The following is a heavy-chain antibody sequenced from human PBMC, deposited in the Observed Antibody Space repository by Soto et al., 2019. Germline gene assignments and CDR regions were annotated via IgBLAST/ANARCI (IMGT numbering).Heavy chain of an antibody. Sequence: PGGSLRLSCAASGFTFSSYAMSWVRQSPGKGLEWVSAISGSGGSTYYADSVKGRFTISRDNSKNTLYLQMNSLRAEDTAVYYCAKDQGYDFWSGDHAFDIWGQGTMVTVSS. D-gene: IGHD3-3*01. CDR1: GFTFSSYA. CDR3: AKDQGYDFWSGDHAFDI. J-gene: IGHJ3*02. CDR2: ISGSGGST. V-gene: IGHV3-23*01.